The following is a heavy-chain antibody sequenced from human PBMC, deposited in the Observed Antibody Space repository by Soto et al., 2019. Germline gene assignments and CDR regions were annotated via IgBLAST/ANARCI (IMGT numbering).Heavy chain of an antibody. CDR3: ARLPIYGYRFGAYYGMDV. V-gene: IGHV5-10-1*01. CDR2: IAASDSYT. J-gene: IGHJ6*02. D-gene: IGHD5-18*01. Sequence: AGESLKISCKGSGYSFTSYWISWVRQMPGKDLEWMGRIAASDSYTNYSPSFQGHVTISADKSISTAYLQWSSLKASHTAMYYCARLPIYGYRFGAYYGMDVGGQRTTGT. CDR1: GYSFTSYW.